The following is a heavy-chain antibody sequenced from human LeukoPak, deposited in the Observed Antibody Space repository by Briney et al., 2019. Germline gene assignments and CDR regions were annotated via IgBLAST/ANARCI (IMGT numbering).Heavy chain of an antibody. V-gene: IGHV4-4*07. Sequence: SETLSLTCTVSGGSISSYYWSWIRQPAGKGLEWIGRIYTSGSTNYNPSLKSRVTMSVDTSKNQFSLKLSSVTAADTAVYYCAIQGWYNWNYEIDYWGQGTLVTVSS. J-gene: IGHJ4*02. D-gene: IGHD1-7*01. CDR2: IYTSGST. CDR3: AIQGWYNWNYEIDY. CDR1: GGSISSYY.